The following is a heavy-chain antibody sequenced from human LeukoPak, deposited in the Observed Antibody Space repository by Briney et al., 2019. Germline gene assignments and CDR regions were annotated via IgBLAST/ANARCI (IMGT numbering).Heavy chain of an antibody. CDR1: GYTFTRYY. CDR2: INPISGST. V-gene: IGHV1-2*02. CDR3: ARATRFMTIFSYCMDV. D-gene: IGHD3-3*01. J-gene: IGHJ6*02. Sequence: ASVKVSCKPSGYTFTRYYMHWVRQAAGQGREWMGWINPISGSTNYAQKLQGRVTMTRDTSISTAYMDLSRLRADDTAVYYCARATRFMTIFSYCMDVWGQGTTVTVSS.